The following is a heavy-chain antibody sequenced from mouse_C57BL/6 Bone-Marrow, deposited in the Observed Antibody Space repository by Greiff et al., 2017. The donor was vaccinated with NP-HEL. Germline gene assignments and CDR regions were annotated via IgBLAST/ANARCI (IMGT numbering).Heavy chain of an antibody. CDR1: GFTFSSYG. D-gene: IGHD2-2*01. V-gene: IGHV5-6*01. Sequence: EVKLVESGGDLVKPGGSLKLSCAASGFTFSSYGMSWVRQTPDKRLEWVATISSGGSYTYYPDSVKGRFTISRDNAKNTLYLQMSSLKSEDTAMYYCARLWLRFFFAYWGQGTLVTVSA. J-gene: IGHJ3*01. CDR3: ARLWLRFFFAY. CDR2: ISSGGSYT.